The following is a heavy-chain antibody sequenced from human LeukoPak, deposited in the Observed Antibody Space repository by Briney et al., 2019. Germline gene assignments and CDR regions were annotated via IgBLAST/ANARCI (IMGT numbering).Heavy chain of an antibody. CDR2: INWNGGST. Sequence: GGSLRLSCAASGFTFDDYGTSWVRHAPGKGLEWVSGINWNGGSTGYADSVKGRFTISRDNAKNSLYLQMNSLRAEDTALYHCARVGYSGYQYYFDYWGQGTLVTVSS. CDR1: GFTFDDYG. J-gene: IGHJ4*02. V-gene: IGHV3-20*01. D-gene: IGHD5-12*01. CDR3: ARVGYSGYQYYFDY.